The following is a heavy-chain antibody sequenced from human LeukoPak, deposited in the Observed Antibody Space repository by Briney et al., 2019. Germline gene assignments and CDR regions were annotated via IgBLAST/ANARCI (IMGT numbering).Heavy chain of an antibody. J-gene: IGHJ3*02. Sequence: SETLSLTCTVSGGSISSSSYYWGWIRQPPGKGLEWIGSIYYSGSTYYNPSLKSRVTISVDTSKNQFSLKLSSVTAADTAVYYCARVVGGFDAFDIWGQGTMVTVSS. D-gene: IGHD2-15*01. CDR3: ARVVGGFDAFDI. V-gene: IGHV4-39*07. CDR1: GGSISSSSYY. CDR2: IYYSGST.